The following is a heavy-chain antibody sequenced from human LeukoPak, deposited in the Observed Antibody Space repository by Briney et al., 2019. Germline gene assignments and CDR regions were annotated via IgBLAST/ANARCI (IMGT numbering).Heavy chain of an antibody. CDR2: MRYDGKTE. V-gene: IGHV3-30*02. Sequence: GGSLRLSCTGSGFPFSSYGMHWVRQTPGRGLEWVAFMRYDGKTEYYADSVKGRFTIAREDSHSTVHLHMKDLRPDDAAVYFCAKDLNTVVMQCFDSWGQGTLVSVSS. CDR1: GFPFSSYG. CDR3: AKDLNTVVMQCFDS. D-gene: IGHD2-21*01. J-gene: IGHJ4*02.